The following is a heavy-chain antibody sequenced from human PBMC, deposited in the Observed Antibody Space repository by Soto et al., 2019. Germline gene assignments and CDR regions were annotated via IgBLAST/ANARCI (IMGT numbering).Heavy chain of an antibody. D-gene: IGHD1-7*01. V-gene: IGHV3-74*01. CDR3: VRDMNYQPSDP. Sequence: EVQLVESGGGLVQPGGSPRLSCAGSGFIFSTYWMHWVRQAPGKGLVWVSRINNDGSTTYADSVKGRFTISRDNAKNTLYLQMNSLRAEDTAVYFCVRDMNYQPSDPWGLGTLVTVSS. CDR1: GFIFSTYW. CDR2: INNDGST. J-gene: IGHJ5*02.